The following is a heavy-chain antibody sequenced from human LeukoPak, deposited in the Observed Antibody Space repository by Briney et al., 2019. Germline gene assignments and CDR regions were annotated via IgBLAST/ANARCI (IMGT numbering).Heavy chain of an antibody. Sequence: GGSLRLSCAASGFTFSSYAMSWVRQAPGKGLEWVSGVSGSGGSTYYADSVKGRFTISRDNSKNTLYLQMNSLRAGDTAVYYCAKDLDIVATITGNWGQGTLVTVSS. CDR3: AKDLDIVATITGN. CDR2: VSGSGGST. V-gene: IGHV3-23*01. CDR1: GFTFSSYA. J-gene: IGHJ4*02. D-gene: IGHD5-12*01.